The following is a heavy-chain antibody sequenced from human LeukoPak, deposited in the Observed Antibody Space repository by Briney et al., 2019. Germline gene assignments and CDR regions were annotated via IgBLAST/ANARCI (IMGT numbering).Heavy chain of an antibody. CDR2: IWNDGSNK. V-gene: IGHV3-33*06. CDR1: GFTFSHYG. Sequence: PGRSLRLSCAASGFTFSHYGMHWVRQAPGRGPEWVAVIWNDGSNKYYADSVRGRFTISRDNSQNTVDLHMNSLRAEDTAVYYCAKDAQRGFDYSNSLEYWGQGTLVTVSS. D-gene: IGHD4-11*01. J-gene: IGHJ4*02. CDR3: AKDAQRGFDYSNSLEY.